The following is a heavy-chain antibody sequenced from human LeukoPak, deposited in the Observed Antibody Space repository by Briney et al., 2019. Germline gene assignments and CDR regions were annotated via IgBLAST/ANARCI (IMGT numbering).Heavy chain of an antibody. J-gene: IGHJ1*01. CDR3: ARGRLGSSGWWEYFQH. V-gene: IGHV4-34*01. Sequence: SETLSLTCAVYGGSFSGYYWSWIRQPPGKGLEWIGEINHSGGTNYNPSPKSRVTISVDTSKNQFSLKLSSVTAADTAVYYCARGRLGSSGWWEYFQHWGQGTLVTVSS. CDR1: GGSFSGYY. D-gene: IGHD6-19*01. CDR2: INHSGGT.